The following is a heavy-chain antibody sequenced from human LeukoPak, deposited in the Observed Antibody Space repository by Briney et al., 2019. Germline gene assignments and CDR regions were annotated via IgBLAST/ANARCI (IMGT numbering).Heavy chain of an antibody. CDR3: ARWFGEPPNFDF. CDR2: ISGDAADT. J-gene: IGHJ4*02. V-gene: IGHV3-23*01. Sequence: SLXLSCTGSGFTXRNYAVSWVRQASGKGLEWVSTISGDAADTFYANSVKGRFSISRDNFNNRVFLQLNSVTAEDTAMYYCARWFGEPPNFDFWGQGTLVTVSS. CDR1: GFTXRNYA. D-gene: IGHD3-10*01.